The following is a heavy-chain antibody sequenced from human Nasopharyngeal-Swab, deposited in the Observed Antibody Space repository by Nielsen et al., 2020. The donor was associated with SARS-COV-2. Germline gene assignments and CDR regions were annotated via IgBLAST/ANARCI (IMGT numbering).Heavy chain of an antibody. CDR3: AKDRIVVVTVWYYFDY. D-gene: IGHD2-21*02. J-gene: IGHJ4*02. Sequence: GESLKISCAASGFTFSSSGMHWVRQAPGKGLEWVAVISYDGSNKYYADSVKGRFTISRDNSKNTLYLQMNSLRAEDTAVYYCAKDRIVVVTVWYYFDYWGQGTLVTVSS. CDR1: GFTFSSSG. CDR2: ISYDGSNK. V-gene: IGHV3-30*18.